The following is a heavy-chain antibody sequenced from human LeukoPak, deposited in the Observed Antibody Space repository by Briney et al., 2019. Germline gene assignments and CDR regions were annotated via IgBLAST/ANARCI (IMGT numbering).Heavy chain of an antibody. V-gene: IGHV3-21*01. Sequence: GGSLRLSCAASGFTFSGYRMNWVRQAPGKGLEWVSSISSSGSYIYYADSVKGRFTISRDNAKNTLYLQMNSLRVEDTAMYYCARDRYSSGWTGTLNYWGQGTLVTVSS. CDR2: ISSSGSYI. CDR3: ARDRYSSGWTGTLNY. D-gene: IGHD6-19*01. CDR1: GFTFSGYR. J-gene: IGHJ4*02.